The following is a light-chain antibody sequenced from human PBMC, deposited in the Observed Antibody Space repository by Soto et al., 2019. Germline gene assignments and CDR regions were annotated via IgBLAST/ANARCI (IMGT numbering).Light chain of an antibody. Sequence: EIVLTQSPGTLSLSPGERATLSCRASQSINSRYLAWYQQKPGQAPRLLIYGASSRATGIPDRFSGSGSWTDLTLTFSRLEREGFAVYYCQQFGSSPGFTFGPGTIVDIK. CDR1: QSINSRY. J-gene: IGKJ3*01. V-gene: IGKV3-20*01. CDR2: GAS. CDR3: QQFGSSPGFT.